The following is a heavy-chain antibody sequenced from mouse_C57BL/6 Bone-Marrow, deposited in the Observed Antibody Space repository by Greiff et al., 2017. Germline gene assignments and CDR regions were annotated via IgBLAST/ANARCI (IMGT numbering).Heavy chain of an antibody. J-gene: IGHJ3*01. D-gene: IGHD3-2*02. CDR2: IYPGDGDT. CDR1: GYAFSSYW. CDR3: APDSSGYTFAY. Sequence: LMESGAELVKPGASVKISCKASGYAFSSYWMNWVKQRPGKGLEWIGQIYPGDGDTNYNGKFKGKATLTADKSSSTAYMQLSSLTSEDSAVYFCAPDSSGYTFAYWGQGTLVTVSA. V-gene: IGHV1-80*01.